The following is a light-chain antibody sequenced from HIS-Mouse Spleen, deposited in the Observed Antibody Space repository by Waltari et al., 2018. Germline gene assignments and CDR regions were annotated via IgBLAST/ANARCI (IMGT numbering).Light chain of an antibody. CDR1: SSDVGSYNL. CDR3: CSYADVV. V-gene: IGLV2-23*01. CDR2: EGS. J-gene: IGLJ2*01. Sequence: QSALTQPASVSGPPGQSNTISCTGTSSDVGSYNLVSWNQQHPGKAPKLRIYEGSKRPSGVSNRFSGSKSGNTASLTISGLQAEDEADYYCCSYADVVFGGGTKLTVL.